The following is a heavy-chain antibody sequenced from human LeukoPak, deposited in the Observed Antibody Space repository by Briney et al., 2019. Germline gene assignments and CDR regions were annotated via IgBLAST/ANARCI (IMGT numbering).Heavy chain of an antibody. Sequence: ASETLSLTCTVSGGSISSGSYYWSWIRQPAGKGLEWIGRIYTSGSTNYNPSLKSRVTISVDTSKNQFSLKLSSVTAADTAVYYCARELYYDSSDDAFDIWGQGTMVTVSS. CDR1: GGSISSGSYY. V-gene: IGHV4-61*02. D-gene: IGHD3-22*01. J-gene: IGHJ3*02. CDR2: IYTSGST. CDR3: ARELYYDSSDDAFDI.